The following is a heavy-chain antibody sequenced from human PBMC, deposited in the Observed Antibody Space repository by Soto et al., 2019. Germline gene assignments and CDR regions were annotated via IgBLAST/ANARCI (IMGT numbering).Heavy chain of an antibody. V-gene: IGHV4-4*07. Sequence: QVQLQESGPGLVKPSETLSLTCSVSGGSIRNYYWNWIRQPAGKGLEWIGRIYTSGNSDYNPSLKSRVTMSADTSKNQLSLRLSSVTAADSAVYYCARLWFGKPPGYLDYWGQGIQVTVSS. CDR3: ARLWFGKPPGYLDY. J-gene: IGHJ4*02. CDR2: IYTSGNS. D-gene: IGHD3-10*01. CDR1: GGSIRNYY.